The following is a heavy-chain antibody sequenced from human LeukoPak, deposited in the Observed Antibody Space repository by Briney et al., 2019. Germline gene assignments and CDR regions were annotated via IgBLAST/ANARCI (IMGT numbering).Heavy chain of an antibody. D-gene: IGHD4-23*01. J-gene: IGHJ4*02. V-gene: IGHV4-39*01. CDR1: GGSISSSSYY. Sequence: SETLSLTCTVSGGSISSSSYYWGWIRQPPGKVLEWIGSIYYSGSTYYNPSLKSRVTISVDTSKNQFSLKLSSVTAADTAVYYCARNYGGTKDYWGQGTLVTVSS. CDR2: IYYSGST. CDR3: ARNYGGTKDY.